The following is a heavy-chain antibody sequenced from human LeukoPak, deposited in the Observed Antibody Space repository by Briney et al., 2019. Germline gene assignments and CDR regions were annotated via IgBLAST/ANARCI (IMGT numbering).Heavy chain of an antibody. Sequence: QAGGSLRLSCAASGFTFSSYGMHWVRQAPGKGLEWVAVIWYDGSNKYYADSVKGRFTISRDNSNNTLYLQMKSLRAEDTAVYYCTRDRYYYDSSGFGYWGQGTLVTVSS. J-gene: IGHJ4*02. V-gene: IGHV3-33*01. CDR1: GFTFSSYG. CDR2: IWYDGSNK. D-gene: IGHD3-22*01. CDR3: TRDRYYYDSSGFGY.